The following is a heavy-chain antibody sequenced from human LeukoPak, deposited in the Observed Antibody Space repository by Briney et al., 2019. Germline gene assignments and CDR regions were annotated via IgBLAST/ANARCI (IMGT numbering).Heavy chain of an antibody. CDR3: ARGYSSSWYFNWFDP. CDR1: GGSISSYY. D-gene: IGHD6-13*01. CDR2: IYHSGTT. V-gene: IGHV4-59*04. Sequence: SETLSLTCTVSGGSISSYYWSWIRQPPGKGLEWIGSIYHSGTTYYNPSLKSRVTMSVDTSKNQFSLKLTSVTAADTAVYYCARGYSSSWYFNWFDPWGQGTLVTVSS. J-gene: IGHJ5*02.